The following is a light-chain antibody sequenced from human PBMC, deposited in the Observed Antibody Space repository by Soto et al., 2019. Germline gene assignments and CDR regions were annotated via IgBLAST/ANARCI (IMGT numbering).Light chain of an antibody. CDR1: SSDVGSYKD. CDR2: DVS. Sequence: QSALTQPRSVSGSPGQSVTISCTGTSSDVGSYKDVSWYQHRPGKVPKLMIYDVSERPSGVPDRFSGSKSGNTASLTISGLQAEDEANYYCCAYADTFYVFGTGTKVTVL. V-gene: IGLV2-11*01. J-gene: IGLJ1*01. CDR3: CAYADTFYV.